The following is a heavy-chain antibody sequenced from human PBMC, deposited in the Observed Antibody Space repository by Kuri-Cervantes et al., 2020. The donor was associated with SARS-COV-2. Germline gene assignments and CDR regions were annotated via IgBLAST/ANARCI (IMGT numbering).Heavy chain of an antibody. CDR3: ARDQVSFDYGSGSIDY. D-gene: IGHD3-10*01. Sequence: GGSLRLSCAASGITFSTYDMHWVRQAPGKGLEWVARIRYDGSIKYYADSVKGRFTISRDNAKNSLYLQMNSLRAEDTAVYYCARDQVSFDYGSGSIDYWGQGTLVTVSS. V-gene: IGHV3-30*02. CDR1: GITFSTYD. J-gene: IGHJ4*02. CDR2: IRYDGSIK.